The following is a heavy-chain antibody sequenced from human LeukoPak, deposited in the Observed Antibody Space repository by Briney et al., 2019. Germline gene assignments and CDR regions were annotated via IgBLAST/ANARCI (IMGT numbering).Heavy chain of an antibody. CDR2: MSFDENIK. Sequence: GRSLRLSCAASGFTFSTHAMHWVRQAPGKGLEWVAVMSFDENIKYYADSVKGRFTISRDNSKNTLYLQMNSLRVDDTAVYYCATLYSYGYFDYWGQGTLVTVSS. CDR3: ATLYSYGYFDY. V-gene: IGHV3-30*03. CDR1: GFTFSTHA. D-gene: IGHD5-18*01. J-gene: IGHJ4*02.